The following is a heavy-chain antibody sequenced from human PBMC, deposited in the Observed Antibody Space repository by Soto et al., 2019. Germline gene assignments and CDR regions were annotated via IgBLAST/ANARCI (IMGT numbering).Heavy chain of an antibody. Sequence: GGSLRLSCAASGFTFSSYAMSWVRQAPGKGLEWVSAISGSGGSTYYADSVKGRFTISRDNSENTLYLQMNSLRAEDTAVYYCAKDGPGGVRVHYYYGMDVWGQGTTVTVSS. CDR1: GFTFSSYA. CDR3: AKDGPGGVRVHYYYGMDV. V-gene: IGHV3-23*01. J-gene: IGHJ6*02. CDR2: ISGSGGST. D-gene: IGHD3-10*01.